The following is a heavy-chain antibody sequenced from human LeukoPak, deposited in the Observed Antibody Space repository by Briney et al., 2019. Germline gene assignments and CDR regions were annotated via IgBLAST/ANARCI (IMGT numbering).Heavy chain of an antibody. Sequence: GGSLRLSCAASGFTFSSYWMSWVRQAPGKGLEWVANIKQDGSEKYYVDSVKGRFTISRDNAKNSLYLQMNSLRAEDTAVYYCAKDRIVGVTSKTFDYWGQGTLVTVSS. V-gene: IGHV3-7*01. D-gene: IGHD1-26*01. CDR2: IKQDGSEK. J-gene: IGHJ4*02. CDR1: GFTFSSYW. CDR3: AKDRIVGVTSKTFDY.